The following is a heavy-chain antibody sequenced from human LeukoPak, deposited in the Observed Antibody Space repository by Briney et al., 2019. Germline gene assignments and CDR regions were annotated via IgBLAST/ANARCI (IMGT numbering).Heavy chain of an antibody. V-gene: IGHV3-30*18. J-gene: IGHJ4*02. CDR1: GFTFSAYG. CDR2: ISYDGSNK. Sequence: QAGGSLRLSCAASGFTFSAYGMHWVRQAPGKGPEWVAVISYDGSNKYYADSVKGRFTISRDNSKNTLYLQMNSLRAEDTAVYYCAKTEQQLDRTYYFDYWGQGTLVTVSS. D-gene: IGHD6-13*01. CDR3: AKTEQQLDRTYYFDY.